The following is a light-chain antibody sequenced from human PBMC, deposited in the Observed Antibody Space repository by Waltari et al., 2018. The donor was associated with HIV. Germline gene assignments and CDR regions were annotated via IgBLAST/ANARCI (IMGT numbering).Light chain of an antibody. V-gene: IGLV2-14*01. CDR2: EVT. CDR3: SSYTSSSTQV. J-gene: IGLJ1*01. CDR1: SRDVGGYNY. Sequence: QSALTQPASVSGSPGQSITISCTGTSRDVGGYNYDFWYQQHPGKAPKLMIYEVTNRPSGVSNRFSGSESGNTASLTISGLQAEDEADYYCSSYTSSSTQVFGTGTKVTVL.